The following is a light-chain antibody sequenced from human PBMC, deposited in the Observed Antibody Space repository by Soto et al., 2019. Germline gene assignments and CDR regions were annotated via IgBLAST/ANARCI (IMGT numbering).Light chain of an antibody. J-gene: IGKJ4*01. CDR1: QTSSSTY. Sequence: EIVLTQSPGTLSLSPGDRATLSCRASQTSSSTYLAWYQQKPGQAPRLLIYGASSSATGIPDRFSGSGSGTDFTLTISRLEPEDFAVYYCQQYGNSPPLTFGGGTKVEIK. CDR3: QQYGNSPPLT. V-gene: IGKV3-20*01. CDR2: GAS.